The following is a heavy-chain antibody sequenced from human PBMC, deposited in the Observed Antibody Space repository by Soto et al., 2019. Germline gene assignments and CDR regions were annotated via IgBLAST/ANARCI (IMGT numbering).Heavy chain of an antibody. J-gene: IGHJ4*02. CDR2: ISGSGGST. CDR1: GFTFGSYA. CDR3: AKDRKRYSSSWYDFDY. V-gene: IGHV3-23*01. D-gene: IGHD6-13*01. Sequence: GESLKISCAASGFTFGSYAMSWVRQAPGKGLEWVSAISGSGGSTYYADSVKGRFTISRDNSKNTLYLQMNSLRAEDTAVYYCAKDRKRYSSSWYDFDYWGQGTLVTVSS.